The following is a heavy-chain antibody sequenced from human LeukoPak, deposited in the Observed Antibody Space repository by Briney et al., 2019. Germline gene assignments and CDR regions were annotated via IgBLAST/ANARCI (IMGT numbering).Heavy chain of an antibody. CDR3: ARGDAGIEAAGNVLNFLDY. J-gene: IGHJ4*02. CDR2: ISGSGGST. Sequence: GGSLRLSCAASGFTFSNYAMNWVRQAPGKGLEWVSIISGSGGSTHYADSVKGRLAISRDNSGNTVYLQMNSLRAEDTAVYHCARGDAGIEAAGNVLNFLDYWGQGILVTVSS. V-gene: IGHV3-23*01. CDR1: GFTFSNYA. D-gene: IGHD6-13*01.